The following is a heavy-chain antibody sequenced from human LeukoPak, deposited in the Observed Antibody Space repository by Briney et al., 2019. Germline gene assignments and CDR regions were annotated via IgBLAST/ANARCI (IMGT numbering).Heavy chain of an antibody. D-gene: IGHD3-10*01. CDR1: GFTFSSYG. CDR3: ARNYGSGMGYYYYYGMDV. V-gene: IGHV3-33*01. CDR2: IWYDGSNK. J-gene: IGHJ6*02. Sequence: GGSLRLSCAASGFTFSSYGMHWVRQAPGKGLEWVAVIWYDGSNKYYADSVKGRFTISRDNSKNTLYLQMNSLRAEDTAVYYCARNYGSGMGYYYYYGMDVWGQGTTVTVSS.